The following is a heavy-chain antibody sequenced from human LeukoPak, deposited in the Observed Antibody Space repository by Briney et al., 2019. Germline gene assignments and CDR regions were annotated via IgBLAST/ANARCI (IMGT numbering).Heavy chain of an antibody. J-gene: IGHJ4*02. D-gene: IGHD6-13*01. CDR2: IKQDGSQK. V-gene: IGHV3-7*01. CDR3: AREGTPYSSDY. Sequence: PGGSLRLSCAASGFTFSNYWMRWVRQAPGKGLEWVANIKQDGSQKNYMDSVRGRFTVSRDNAGNSLFLEMHNLRVEDTAVYYCAREGTPYSSDYWGQGTLVTVSS. CDR1: GFTFSNYW.